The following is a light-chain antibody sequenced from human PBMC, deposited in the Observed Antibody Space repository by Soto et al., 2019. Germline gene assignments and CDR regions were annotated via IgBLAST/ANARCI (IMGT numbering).Light chain of an antibody. CDR1: QSGSRY. V-gene: IGKV3-11*01. Sequence: EIVLTQSPATLSLSPGERATLSCRASQSGSRYLAWYQQKPCQAPRLLIYDASNRATGIPARFSGSGSGTDFTLTIRSLEPEDFAVYYCQQRGNWPITFGQGTRLEI. J-gene: IGKJ5*01. CDR3: QQRGNWPIT. CDR2: DAS.